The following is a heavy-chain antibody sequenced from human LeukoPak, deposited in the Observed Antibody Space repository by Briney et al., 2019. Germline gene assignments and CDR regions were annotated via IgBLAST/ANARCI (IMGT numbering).Heavy chain of an antibody. V-gene: IGHV4-39*01. CDR2: IYYVGST. D-gene: IGHD5-18*01. CDR3: ARAQRGYSSLFDP. Sequence: NPSETLSLTCTVSGGSISSSSYYWGWIRQPPGKGLEWIGIIYYVGSTYYNPSRKSRVCISVDTSKNQFSLKLSSVTAADTAVYYCARAQRGYSSLFDPWGQGTLVTVSS. J-gene: IGHJ5*02. CDR1: GGSISSSSYY.